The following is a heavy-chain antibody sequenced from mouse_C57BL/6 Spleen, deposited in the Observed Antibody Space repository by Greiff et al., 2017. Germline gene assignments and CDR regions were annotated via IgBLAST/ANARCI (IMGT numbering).Heavy chain of an antibody. CDR1: GFTFSDYY. CDR2: INYDGSST. V-gene: IGHV5-16*01. CDR3: ARCYSNYAMDY. D-gene: IGHD2-5*01. J-gene: IGHJ4*01. Sequence: DVHLVESEGGLVQPGSSMKLSCTASGFTFSDYYMAWVRQVPEKGLEWVANINYDGSSTYYLDSLKSRFIISRDNAKNILYLQMSSLKSEDTATYYCARCYSNYAMDYWGQGTSVTVSS.